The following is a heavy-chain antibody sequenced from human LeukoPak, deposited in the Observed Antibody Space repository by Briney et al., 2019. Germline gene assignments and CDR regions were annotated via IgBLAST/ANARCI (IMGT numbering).Heavy chain of an antibody. J-gene: IGHJ4*02. CDR1: GFTSSSYA. V-gene: IGHV3-15*01. Sequence: GGSLRLSCAASGFTSSSYAMSWVRQAPGKGLEWVGRIKSKTDGGTTDYAEPVKGRFTISRDDSKNALYLKMNSLKTEDTAVYYCTTNYYYGSGLYFDYWGQGTLVTVSS. D-gene: IGHD3-10*01. CDR2: IKSKTDGGTT. CDR3: TTNYYYGSGLYFDY.